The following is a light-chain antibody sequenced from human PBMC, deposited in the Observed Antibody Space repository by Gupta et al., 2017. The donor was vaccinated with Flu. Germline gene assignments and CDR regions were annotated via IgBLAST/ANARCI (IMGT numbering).Light chain of an antibody. Sequence: EIVMTQSPGTLSVSPGEGATLSCRASQEIAGNLAWYQQKPGQAPRLLLSGASTRATGPPARFSGSRSGTEFTLTISSLQSEDFAVYYCQQYNNWPLTFGGGTKVEIK. CDR3: QQYNNWPLT. CDR2: GAS. V-gene: IGKV3-15*01. CDR1: QEIAGN. J-gene: IGKJ4*01.